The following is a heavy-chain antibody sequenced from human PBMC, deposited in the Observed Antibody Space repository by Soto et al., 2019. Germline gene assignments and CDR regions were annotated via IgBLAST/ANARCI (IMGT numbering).Heavy chain of an antibody. CDR2: IYWDDDK. J-gene: IGHJ5*01. D-gene: IGHD2-2*02. Sequence: SGPTLVSPTQTLTLTCTFSGFSLSTSGVGVGWIRQLPGKALEWLALIYWDDDKRYSPSLKSRLTITKDTSKNQVVLTLTDMDPVDTATYYCAHSIPPRIFDFWAQGNLVTVSS. CDR1: GFSLSTSGVG. CDR3: AHSIPPRIFDF. V-gene: IGHV2-5*02.